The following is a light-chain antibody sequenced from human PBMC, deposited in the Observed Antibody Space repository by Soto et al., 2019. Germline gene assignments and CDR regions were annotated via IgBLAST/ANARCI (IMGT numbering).Light chain of an antibody. V-gene: IGLV2-14*01. J-gene: IGLJ2*01. CDR2: GVN. CDR3: SSYTSSSTLV. CDR1: SSDVGGYKY. Sequence: QSALTQPASVSGSPGRSITISCTGTSSDVGGYKYVSWYQHHPGKAPKLVMYGVNDRPSGVSNRFSGGKSGNTASLTISGLQVADEGDYYCSSYTSSSTLVFGGGTKVTVL.